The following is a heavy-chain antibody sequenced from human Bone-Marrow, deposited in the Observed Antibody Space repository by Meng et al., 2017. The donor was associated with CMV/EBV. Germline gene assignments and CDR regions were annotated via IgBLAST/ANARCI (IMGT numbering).Heavy chain of an antibody. Sequence: ASVKVSCKASGGTFSSYAISWVRQATGQGLEWMGWMNPNSDNTGYAQKFQGRVTMTRNTSISTAYMELSSLRSEDTAVYYCARYVTYYYYGMDVWGQGTTVTVSS. CDR1: GGTFSSYA. D-gene: IGHD3-16*01. CDR3: ARYVTYYYYGMDV. V-gene: IGHV1-8*02. CDR2: MNPNSDNT. J-gene: IGHJ6*02.